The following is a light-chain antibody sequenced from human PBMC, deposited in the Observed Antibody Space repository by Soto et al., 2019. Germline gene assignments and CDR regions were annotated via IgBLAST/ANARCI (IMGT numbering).Light chain of an antibody. V-gene: IGLV2-8*01. CDR1: SSDVGGYNY. J-gene: IGLJ1*01. CDR3: SSYAGSNNYV. Sequence: QSVLTHPPSASWSPGQSVTISCTGTSSDVGGYNYVSWYQQPPGKAPKLMIYEVSTRPSGVPDRFSGSKSGNTASLTVSGLQAEDEADYYCSSYAGSNNYVFGTGTKVTVL. CDR2: EVS.